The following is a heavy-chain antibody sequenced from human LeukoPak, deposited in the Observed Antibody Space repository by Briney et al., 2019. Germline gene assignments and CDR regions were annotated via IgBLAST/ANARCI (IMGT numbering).Heavy chain of an antibody. V-gene: IGHV3-21*01. Sequence: PGGSLRLSCAASGFTFSSYSVNWVRQAPGKGLEWVSSISSDSSYIYYADSVKGRFTISRDNAKNSLYLQMNSLRAEDTAVYYCARDYRRWFDYWGQGTLVTVSS. CDR2: ISSDSSYI. D-gene: IGHD3-16*02. CDR1: GFTFSSYS. CDR3: ARDYRRWFDY. J-gene: IGHJ4*02.